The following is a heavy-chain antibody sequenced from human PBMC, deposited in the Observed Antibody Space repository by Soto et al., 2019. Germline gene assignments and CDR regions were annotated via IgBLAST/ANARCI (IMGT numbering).Heavy chain of an antibody. D-gene: IGHD5-18*01. Sequence: VGSLRLSCAASGFTFSSYVMSWVRQAPGKGLEWVSTIRGTGANTYYADSVKGRFTISRDNSKNTLYLQMNSLRAEDTAVYYCAKGGTTAMITTFDYWGQGTLVTVS. J-gene: IGHJ4*02. CDR3: AKGGTTAMITTFDY. CDR2: IRGTGANT. CDR1: GFTFSSYV. V-gene: IGHV3-23*01.